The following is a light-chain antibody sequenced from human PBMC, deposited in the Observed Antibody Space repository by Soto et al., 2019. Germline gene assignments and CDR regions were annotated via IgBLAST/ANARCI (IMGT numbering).Light chain of an antibody. Sequence: EIVLTQSPATLSLSPGERATLSCRASQSVSSYLAWYQQKPGQAPRLLIYDASNWATGIPARFSGSGSGTDFTLTISSLEPEDFAVYYCQQRSNLPLFTFGPGTKVDIK. CDR1: QSVSSY. CDR2: DAS. J-gene: IGKJ3*01. V-gene: IGKV3-11*01. CDR3: QQRSNLPLFT.